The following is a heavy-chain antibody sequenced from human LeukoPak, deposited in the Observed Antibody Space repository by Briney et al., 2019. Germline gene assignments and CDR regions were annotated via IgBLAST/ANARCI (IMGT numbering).Heavy chain of an antibody. CDR1: GFTFSTYS. CDR3: ARAEYSTVVRGITIYYGMDV. J-gene: IGHJ6*02. Sequence: GGSLRLSCEASGFTFSTYSMNWVRQAPGKGLEWVSTIRSRTSDIYYVDSVKGRFTISRDNAKNSLYLQMNSLRAEDTAVYYCARAEYSTVVRGITIYYGMDVWGQGTTVTVSS. D-gene: IGHD3-10*01. V-gene: IGHV3-21*01. CDR2: IRSRTSDI.